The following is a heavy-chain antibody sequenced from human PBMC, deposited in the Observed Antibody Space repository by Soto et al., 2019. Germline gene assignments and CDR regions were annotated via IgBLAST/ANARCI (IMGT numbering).Heavy chain of an antibody. D-gene: IGHD6-13*01. CDR1: GYIFTSYA. V-gene: IGHV1-3*01. CDR2: INSGSGDT. CDR3: ARSLAAAGAGFLLIAH. Sequence: ASVKVSCKASGYIFTSYAMHWVRQAPGQGLEWMAWINSGSGDTRYSEKFQGRLTITRDTSAGTAYMELRSLRSEDTAVYYCARSLAAAGAGFLLIAHWGQGTVVTVSS. J-gene: IGHJ5*02.